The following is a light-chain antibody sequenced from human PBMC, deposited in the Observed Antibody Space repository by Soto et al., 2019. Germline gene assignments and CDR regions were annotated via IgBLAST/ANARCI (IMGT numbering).Light chain of an antibody. CDR1: QSVAGK. J-gene: IGKJ1*01. Sequence: EIVMTQSPATLSASPGERATLSCRASQSVAGKLAWYQQKPGQAPRLLIYGASTRATGIPARFSGSGSGTEFTLTIGSLQSEDYAVYYCHQYSNWPPWAFGQGTKVDIK. CDR3: HQYSNWPPWA. CDR2: GAS. V-gene: IGKV3-15*01.